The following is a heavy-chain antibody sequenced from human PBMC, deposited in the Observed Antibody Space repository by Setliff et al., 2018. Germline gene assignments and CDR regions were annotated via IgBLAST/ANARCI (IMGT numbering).Heavy chain of an antibody. D-gene: IGHD2-15*01. CDR3: ATPRSGIIDAFAI. CDR2: INPNSGGT. Sequence: GASVKVSCKDSGYTFSTYGISWVRQAPGQGLEWMGLINPNSGGTNYAQKFQGWVTMTRDTSISTAYMELSSLRSEDTAVYYCATPRSGIIDAFAIWGKGTMVTVSS. V-gene: IGHV1-2*04. CDR1: GYTFSTYG. J-gene: IGHJ3*02.